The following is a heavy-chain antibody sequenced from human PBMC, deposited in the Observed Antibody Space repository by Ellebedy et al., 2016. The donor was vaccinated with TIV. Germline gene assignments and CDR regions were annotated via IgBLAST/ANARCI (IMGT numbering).Heavy chain of an antibody. V-gene: IGHV4-39*07. CDR2: FYYGWSA. Sequence: MPSETLSLTCTVSGDSIDTSTYYWGWIRQPPGKGLEWIGSFYYGWSAYYNPSLKSRVTMSLDTSKSQVSLKLSSVTAADTAVYYCARDFERRIPAAGGMFYFDFWGQGALVTVAS. CDR3: ARDFERRIPAAGGMFYFDF. CDR1: GDSIDTSTYY. J-gene: IGHJ4*02. D-gene: IGHD6-13*01.